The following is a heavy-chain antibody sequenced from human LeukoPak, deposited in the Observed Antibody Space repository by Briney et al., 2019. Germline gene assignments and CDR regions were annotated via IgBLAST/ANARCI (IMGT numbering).Heavy chain of an antibody. CDR1: GFTFSSYS. CDR3: AKGGARLHSYYFDY. V-gene: IGHV3-21*01. J-gene: IGHJ4*02. Sequence: GGSLRLSCAASGFTFSSYSMNRVRQAPGKGLEWVSSISSRSSYIDYADSLKGRFTISRDNAKNTLYLQMNSLRAEDTAVFFCAKGGARLHSYYFDYWGQGTLVTVSS. CDR2: ISSRSSYI. D-gene: IGHD1-26*01.